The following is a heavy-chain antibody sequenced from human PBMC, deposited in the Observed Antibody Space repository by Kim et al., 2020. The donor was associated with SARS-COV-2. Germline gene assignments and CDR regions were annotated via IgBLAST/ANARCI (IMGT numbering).Heavy chain of an antibody. Sequence: SETLSLTCAVYGGSFSGYYWSWIRQPPGKGLEWIGEINHSGSTNYNPSLKSRVTISVDTSKNQFSLKLSSVTAADTAVYYCARGPRANSGYDWGARSGSFDYWGQGTLVTVSS. CDR3: ARGPRANSGYDWGARSGSFDY. J-gene: IGHJ4*02. CDR2: INHSGST. D-gene: IGHD5-12*01. V-gene: IGHV4-34*01. CDR1: GGSFSGYY.